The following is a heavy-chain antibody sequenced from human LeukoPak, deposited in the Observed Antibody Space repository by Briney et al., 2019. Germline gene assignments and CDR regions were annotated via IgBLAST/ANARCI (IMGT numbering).Heavy chain of an antibody. J-gene: IGHJ3*02. Sequence: GGSLRLSCAASGFTFSSYAMSWDRQAPGKGLEWVSAISGSGGSTYYADSVKGRFTISRDNSKNTLYLQMNSLRAEDTAVYYCAKSRRGSWKKDAFDIWGQGTMVTVSS. V-gene: IGHV3-23*01. CDR2: ISGSGGST. CDR1: GFTFSSYA. CDR3: AKSRRGSWKKDAFDI. D-gene: IGHD1-26*01.